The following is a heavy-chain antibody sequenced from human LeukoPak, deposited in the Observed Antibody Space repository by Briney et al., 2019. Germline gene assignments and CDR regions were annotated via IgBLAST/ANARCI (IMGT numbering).Heavy chain of an antibody. CDR3: ARAGSSWSTGYYFDY. J-gene: IGHJ4*02. CDR2: IYYTGST. D-gene: IGHD6-13*01. V-gene: IGHV4-59*01. Sequence: PSETLCLTCTVSGGSISPYYWTWIRQPPGKGLEWVGFIYYTGSTNYNPSFKSRVTISADTSKNQFSLRLTSVTAADTAVYYCARAGSSWSTGYYFDYWGQGTLVTVSS. CDR1: GGSISPYY.